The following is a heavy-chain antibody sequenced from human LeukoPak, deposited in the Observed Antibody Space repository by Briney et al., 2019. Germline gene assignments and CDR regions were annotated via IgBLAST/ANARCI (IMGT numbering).Heavy chain of an antibody. D-gene: IGHD5-18*01. J-gene: IGHJ4*02. V-gene: IGHV3-23*01. Sequence: PGGSLRLSCAASGFTFSSYAMSWVRQAPGKGLEWVSAISGSGGSTYCADSVKGRFTISRDNSKNTLYLQMNSLRAEDTAVYHCAKAGPGIQLWTTYYFDYWGQGTLVTVSS. CDR3: AKAGPGIQLWTTYYFDY. CDR1: GFTFSSYA. CDR2: ISGSGGST.